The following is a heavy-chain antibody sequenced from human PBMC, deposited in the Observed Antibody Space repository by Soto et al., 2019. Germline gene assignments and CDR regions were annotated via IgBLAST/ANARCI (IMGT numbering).Heavy chain of an antibody. Sequence: LPETLSLTCTVSGGSISSSSYYWGWIRQPPGKGLEWIGSIYYSGSTYYNPSLKSRVTISVDTSKNQFSLKLSSVTAADTAVYYCARLGYCSGGSCFPFDYWGQGTLVTVSS. CDR3: ARLGYCSGGSCFPFDY. CDR2: IYYSGST. CDR1: GGSISSSSYY. V-gene: IGHV4-39*01. J-gene: IGHJ4*02. D-gene: IGHD2-15*01.